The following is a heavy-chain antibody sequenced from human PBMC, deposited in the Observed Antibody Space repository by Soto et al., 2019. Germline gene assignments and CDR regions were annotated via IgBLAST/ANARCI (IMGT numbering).Heavy chain of an antibody. Sequence: ASVKVSCKASGYTFTSYGISWVRQAAGQGLEWMGWISAYNGNTNYAQKLQGRVTMTTDTSTSTAYMELRSLRSDDTAVYYCARPRLAYCGGDCYSGYDYWGQGTLVTVS. V-gene: IGHV1-18*04. CDR1: GYTFTSYG. J-gene: IGHJ4*02. CDR2: ISAYNGNT. D-gene: IGHD2-21*02. CDR3: ARPRLAYCGGDCYSGYDY.